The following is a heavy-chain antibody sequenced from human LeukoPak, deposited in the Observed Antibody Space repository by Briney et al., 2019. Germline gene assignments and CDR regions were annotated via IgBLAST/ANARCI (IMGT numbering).Heavy chain of an antibody. CDR2: ITSSSNYI. V-gene: IGHV3-21*01. CDR1: GFIFTTYN. D-gene: IGHD3-3*01. Sequence: GGSLRLSCAASGFIFTTYNMNWVRQAPGKGLEWVSSITSSSNYIYYADSVKGRFTISRDNAKNSLYLQMNSLRAEDTAVYYWAREDDFWSCYYSEYWGQGTLVPVSS. J-gene: IGHJ4*02. CDR3: AREDDFWSCYYSEY.